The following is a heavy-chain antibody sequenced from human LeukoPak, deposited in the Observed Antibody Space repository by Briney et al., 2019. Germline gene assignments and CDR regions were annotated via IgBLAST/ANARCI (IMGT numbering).Heavy chain of an antibody. CDR2: INSRGGST. J-gene: IGHJ4*02. V-gene: IGHV3-23*01. CDR1: GFTFSDYY. Sequence: SGGSLRLSCAASGFTFSDYYMSWIRQAPGKGLEWVSAINSRGGSTYYADSVKGRFTISRDNSKNTLYLQMNSLRAEDTAVYYCASFSKGSYYSHFDYWGQGTLVTVSS. CDR3: ASFSKGSYYSHFDY. D-gene: IGHD1-26*01.